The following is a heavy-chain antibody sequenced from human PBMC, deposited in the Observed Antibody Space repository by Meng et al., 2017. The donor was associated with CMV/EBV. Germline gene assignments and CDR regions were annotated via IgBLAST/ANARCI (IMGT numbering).Heavy chain of an antibody. D-gene: IGHD4-23*01. CDR2: IVALVGVT. CDR1: GGTFSSYT. CDR3: ARSGDSGGHIAY. Sequence: CKALGGTFSSYTVNWVRQAPEQGLEWMGGIVALVGVTSYAQKFQGRVTISEDRATSTAHLELTSLTSEDTGVYYCARSGDSGGHIAYWGQGTVVTVSS. V-gene: IGHV1-69*02. J-gene: IGHJ4*02.